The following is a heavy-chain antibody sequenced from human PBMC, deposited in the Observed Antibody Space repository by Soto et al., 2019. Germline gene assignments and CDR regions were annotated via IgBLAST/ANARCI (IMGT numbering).Heavy chain of an antibody. V-gene: IGHV1-69*01. Sequence: VGCEACGGTFSSYAISWVRQATGQGLEWMGGIIPIFGTANYAQKFQGRVTITADESTSTAYMELSSLRSEDTAVYYCARVESCGGDCTSYWYSALRGRGTLVPVSS. J-gene: IGHJ2*01. D-gene: IGHD2-21*02. CDR1: GGTFSSYA. CDR3: ARVESCGGDCTSYWYSAL. CDR2: IIPIFGTA.